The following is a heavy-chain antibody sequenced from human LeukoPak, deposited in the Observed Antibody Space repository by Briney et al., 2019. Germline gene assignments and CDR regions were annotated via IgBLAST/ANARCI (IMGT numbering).Heavy chain of an antibody. CDR1: GFTFTTYW. Sequence: GGSLRLSCAASGFTFTTYWMSWVRQAPGKGLEWVANIKQDGSEKYYVDSVKGRFTISRDNAKNSLYLQVNSLRAEDTAVYFCAKGWFGELFDRSNWFDPWGQGTLVTVSS. J-gene: IGHJ5*02. D-gene: IGHD3-10*01. CDR2: IKQDGSEK. V-gene: IGHV3-7*01. CDR3: AKGWFGELFDRSNWFDP.